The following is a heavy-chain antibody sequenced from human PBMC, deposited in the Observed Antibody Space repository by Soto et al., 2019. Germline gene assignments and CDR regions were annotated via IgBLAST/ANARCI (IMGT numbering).Heavy chain of an antibody. Sequence: ASVKFSCMSSGYTVTGYFMHWFRQAPGQALAWMGWINPYSAGADYAHSFQGRVTMTRDTSISTVYMELSRLRFDDPAMYYCPSVILGAYYYSPLDTWGQGTVVTVSS. CDR2: INPYSAGA. CDR3: PSVILGAYYYSPLDT. CDR1: GYTVTGYF. V-gene: IGHV1-2*07. D-gene: IGHD3-16*01. J-gene: IGHJ5*02.